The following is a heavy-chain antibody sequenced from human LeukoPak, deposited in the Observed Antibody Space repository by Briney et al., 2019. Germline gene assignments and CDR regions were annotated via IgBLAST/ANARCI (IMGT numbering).Heavy chain of an antibody. CDR3: VRTADSSGLYDAFDI. J-gene: IGHJ3*02. CDR1: GYTFTSYA. Sequence: ASVKVSCKASGYTFTSYAMNWVRQAPGQGLEWMGWINTNTGNPTYAQGFTGRFVFSLDTSVSTAYLQISSLKAEDTAVYYCVRTADSSGLYDAFDIWGQGTMVTVSS. CDR2: INTNTGNP. V-gene: IGHV7-4-1*02. D-gene: IGHD6-19*01.